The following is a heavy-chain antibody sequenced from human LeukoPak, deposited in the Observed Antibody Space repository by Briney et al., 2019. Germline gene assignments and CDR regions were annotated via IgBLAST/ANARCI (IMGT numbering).Heavy chain of an antibody. J-gene: IGHJ4*02. CDR3: ARRCSGGSCYSDYFDY. V-gene: IGHV4-39*01. CDR2: IYYSGST. CDR1: GGSISSSSYY. D-gene: IGHD2-15*01. Sequence: PSETLSLTCTVSGGSISSSSYYWGWIRQPPGKGLEWIGSIYYSGSTYYNPSLKSRVTISVDTSKNQFSLKLSSVTAADTAVYYCARRCSGGSCYSDYFDYWGQGTLVTVSS.